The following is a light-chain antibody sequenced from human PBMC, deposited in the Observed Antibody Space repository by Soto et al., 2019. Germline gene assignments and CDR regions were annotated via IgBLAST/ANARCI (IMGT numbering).Light chain of an antibody. V-gene: IGLV1-47*01. J-gene: IGLJ3*02. CDR2: RNN. CDR1: SSNIGSNY. Sequence: QSVLTHPPSASGTPGQRVTISCSGSSSNIGSNYVYWYQQLPGTAPKLLIYRNNQPPSGVPDRFSGSKSGTSASLAISGLRSEDEADYYCAAWDDSLSGRVFGGGTKLTVL. CDR3: AAWDDSLSGRV.